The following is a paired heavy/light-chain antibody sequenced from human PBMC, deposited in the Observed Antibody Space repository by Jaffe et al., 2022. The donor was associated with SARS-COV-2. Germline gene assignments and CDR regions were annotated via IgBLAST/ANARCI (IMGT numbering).Heavy chain of an antibody. CDR1: GFTVSGNY. CDR3: ARGPYSSGWYGLDF. V-gene: IGHV3-53*02. D-gene: IGHD6-19*01. J-gene: IGHJ4*02. CDR2: IYGGATT. Sequence: EVQVVETGGGLIQPGGSLRLSCEVSGFTVSGNYMSWVRQAPGRGLEWVSVIYGGATTHYADSVKGRFTISRDSSKNTLFLQMNSLRVEDTAVYYCARGPYSSGWYGLDFWGQGTLVTVSS.
Light chain of an antibody. CDR2: GAS. J-gene: IGKJ4*01. Sequence: EIVMTQSPATLSVSPGERATLSCRASQSVSSNLAWYQQKPGQAPRLLMYGASTRATGIAARFSGSGSGTEFTLTISSLQSEDFAVYYCQQYSNWPLTFGGGTKVEIK. CDR1: QSVSSN. CDR3: QQYSNWPLT. V-gene: IGKV3-15*01.